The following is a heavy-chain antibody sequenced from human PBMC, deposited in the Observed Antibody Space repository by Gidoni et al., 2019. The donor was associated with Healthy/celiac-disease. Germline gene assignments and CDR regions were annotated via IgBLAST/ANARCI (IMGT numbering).Heavy chain of an antibody. D-gene: IGHD6-6*01. CDR1: GFTFDDYA. V-gene: IGHV3-9*01. CDR2: ISWNSGSI. J-gene: IGHJ6*02. CDR3: AKSYSSSPGYGMDV. Sequence: EVQLVESGGGLVQPGRSLRLSCAASGFTFDDYAMHWVRQAPRKGLEWVSGISWNSGSIGYADSVKGRFTISRDNAKNSLYLQMNSLRAEDTALYYCAKSYSSSPGYGMDVWGQGTTVTVSS.